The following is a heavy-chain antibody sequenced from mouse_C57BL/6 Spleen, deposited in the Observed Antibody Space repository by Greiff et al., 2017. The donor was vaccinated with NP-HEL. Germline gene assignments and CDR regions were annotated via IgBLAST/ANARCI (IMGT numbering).Heavy chain of an antibody. CDR2: IDPSDSYT. D-gene: IGHD4-1*01. V-gene: IGHV1-69*01. CDR3: ARSTGTYRYFDV. CDR1: GYTFTSYW. J-gene: IGHJ1*03. Sequence: VQLQQSGAELVMPGASVKLSCKASGYTFTSYWMHWVKQRPGQGLEWIGEIDPSDSYTNYNQKFKGKSTLTVDKSSSTAYMQLSSLTSEDSAVYYCARSTGTYRYFDVWGTGTTVTVSS.